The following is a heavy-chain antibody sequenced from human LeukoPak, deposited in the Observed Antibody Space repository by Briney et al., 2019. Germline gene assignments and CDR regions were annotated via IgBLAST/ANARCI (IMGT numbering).Heavy chain of an antibody. V-gene: IGHV3-33*01. D-gene: IGHD3-10*01. CDR3: ARELFGSGSWPDY. Sequence: GGSLRLSCTAPGFTFSRYAIHWIRQAPGKGREWVALVWHDGSNRNYSEAVKGRFTISRDNSKNTVYLQINSLRAEDTAVYYCARELFGSGSWPDYWGQGTRVTVSS. J-gene: IGHJ4*02. CDR2: VWHDGSNR. CDR1: GFTFSRYA.